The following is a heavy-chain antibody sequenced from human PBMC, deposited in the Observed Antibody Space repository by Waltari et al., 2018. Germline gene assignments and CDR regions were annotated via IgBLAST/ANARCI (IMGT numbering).Heavy chain of an antibody. CDR2: IRGDGSTI. V-gene: IGHV3-74*02. CDR3: ARGADL. J-gene: IGHJ4*02. Sequence: VQLVESGGGVVQPGGSLRLSCAASGFTFSSYGMHWVRQVPGKGLVWVSRIRGDGSTINYADSGKGRFTISRDTAKNTLYLQMNSLRAEDTAVYYCARGADLRGQGILVTVSS. D-gene: IGHD3-3*01. CDR1: GFTFSSYG.